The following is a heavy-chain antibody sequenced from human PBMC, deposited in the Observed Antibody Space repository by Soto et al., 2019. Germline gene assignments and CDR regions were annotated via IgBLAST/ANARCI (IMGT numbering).Heavy chain of an antibody. J-gene: IGHJ6*02. V-gene: IGHV4-34*01. CDR2: INHSGST. CDR1: GGSFSGYY. CDR3: ARASTIFGVVYYYYYGMDV. Sequence: SETLSLTCAVYGGSFSGYYWSWIRQPPGKWLEWIGEINHSGSTNYNPSLKSRVTISVDTSKNQFSLKLSSVTAADTAVYYCARASTIFGVVYYYYYGMDVWGQGTTVTVSS. D-gene: IGHD3-3*01.